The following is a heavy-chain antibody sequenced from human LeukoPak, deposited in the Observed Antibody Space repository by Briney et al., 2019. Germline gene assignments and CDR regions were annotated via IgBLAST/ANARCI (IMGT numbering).Heavy chain of an antibody. J-gene: IGHJ4*02. CDR3: ARGHTVAQWLSVFDY. V-gene: IGHV3-21*01. Sequence: GGSLRLSCAACRFTFSTYSMDGVRQARGGGLEGVSSISSGSSHIYYADSVKGRFTIYRDKAKNSLYLQMNSLGAEDTAVYYCARGHTVAQWLSVFDYWGQGTLVTVSS. D-gene: IGHD2-21*01. CDR1: RFTFSTYS. CDR2: ISSGSSHI.